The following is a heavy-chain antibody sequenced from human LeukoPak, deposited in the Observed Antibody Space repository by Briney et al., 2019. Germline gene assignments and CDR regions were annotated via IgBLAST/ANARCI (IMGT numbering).Heavy chain of an antibody. V-gene: IGHV1-69*05. CDR1: GGTFSSYA. J-gene: IGHJ4*02. CDR3: ARLPEVGYSSSWGIDY. D-gene: IGHD6-13*01. Sequence: GGSVKVSCKASGGTFSSYAISWVRQAPGQGLEWMGGIIPIFGTANYAQKFQGRVTITTDESTSTAYMELSSLRSEDTAVYYCARLPEVGYSSSWGIDYWGQGTLVTVSS. CDR2: IIPIFGTA.